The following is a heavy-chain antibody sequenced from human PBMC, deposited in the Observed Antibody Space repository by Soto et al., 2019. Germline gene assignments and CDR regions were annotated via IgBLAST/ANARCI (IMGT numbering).Heavy chain of an antibody. D-gene: IGHD1-26*01. J-gene: IGHJ4*02. V-gene: IGHV3-21*01. CDR1: GYPFNKYS. CDR2: VSTASRSI. Sequence: GGSLRLSCAASGYPFNKYSINWLRRSPGRGLVGVAAVSTASRSIYYGDSVRGRVTVSRNNGKSSVFLQMKSLRAEDTAIYYFARDLTVGSTTDDFGNWGQGRLVTVSP. CDR3: ARDLTVGSTTDDFGN.